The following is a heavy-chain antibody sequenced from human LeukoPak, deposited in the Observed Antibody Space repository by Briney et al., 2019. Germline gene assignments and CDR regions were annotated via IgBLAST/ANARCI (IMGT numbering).Heavy chain of an antibody. Sequence: LGASVKVSCKASGYTFSGYYMHRVRQAPGQGLEWMGWINPNRGATNYAQKFQGRVTMTRDTSISTAYMEVSRLRSDDTAVFYCARGTNTYDFDYWGQGAQVTVSS. CDR3: ARGTNTYDFDY. V-gene: IGHV1-2*03. D-gene: IGHD3-22*01. CDR1: GYTFSGYY. CDR2: INPNRGAT. J-gene: IGHJ4*02.